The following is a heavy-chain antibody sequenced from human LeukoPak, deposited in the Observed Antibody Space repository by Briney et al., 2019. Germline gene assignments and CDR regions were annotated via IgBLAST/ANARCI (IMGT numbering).Heavy chain of an antibody. J-gene: IGHJ4*02. V-gene: IGHV1-69*05. Sequence: SVKVSCKASGYTFTDYYMHWVRQAPGQGLEWMGGIIPIFGTANYAQKFQGRVTITTDESTSTAYMELSSLRSEDTAVYYCARGRSIAAPYYFDYWGQGTLVTVSS. D-gene: IGHD6-6*01. CDR3: ARGRSIAAPYYFDY. CDR2: IIPIFGTA. CDR1: GYTFTDYY.